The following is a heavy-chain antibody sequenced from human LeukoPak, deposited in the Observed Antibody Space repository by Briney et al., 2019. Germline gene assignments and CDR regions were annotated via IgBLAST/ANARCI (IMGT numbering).Heavy chain of an antibody. Sequence: GGSLRLSCEASGLTLSIYWMSWVRQAPGKGLEWVANINQDGSEKYYVDSVKGRFTISRDNAKKSLYLQMNSLRVEDTAVYYCTTELYYYGSGEGDPWGQGTLVTVSS. CDR3: TTELYYYGSGEGDP. J-gene: IGHJ5*02. CDR1: GLTLSIYW. CDR2: INQDGSEK. V-gene: IGHV3-7*05. D-gene: IGHD3-10*01.